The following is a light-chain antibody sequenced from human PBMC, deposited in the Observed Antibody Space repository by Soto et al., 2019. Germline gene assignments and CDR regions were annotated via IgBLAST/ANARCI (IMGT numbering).Light chain of an antibody. Sequence: EIVMTQSPATLSVSPGERATLSCRASQSVSTNLAWYQQKPGQAPRLLIFGASTRATDVPARFSGSGSGTEFTLTISPLQSEDFALYFCLQHNSCPRTFGQGTRLEV. CDR1: QSVSTN. J-gene: IGKJ1*01. CDR3: LQHNSCPRT. V-gene: IGKV3-15*01. CDR2: GAS.